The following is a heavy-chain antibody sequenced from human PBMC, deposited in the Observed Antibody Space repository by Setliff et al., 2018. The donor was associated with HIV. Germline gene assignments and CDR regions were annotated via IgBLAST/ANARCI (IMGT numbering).Heavy chain of an antibody. J-gene: IGHJ4*02. CDR1: GFTFSSYS. V-gene: IGHV3-30*02. Sequence: GGSLRLSCAASGFTFSSYSMNWVRQAPGKGLKWVASIRSDGSNKYYADSVTGRFTISRDNSKNTLYLQMNGLRAEDTAVYYCAKAPLTIVATGGEDCWGQGTLVTVSS. D-gene: IGHD6-13*01. CDR2: IRSDGSNK. CDR3: AKAPLTIVATGGEDC.